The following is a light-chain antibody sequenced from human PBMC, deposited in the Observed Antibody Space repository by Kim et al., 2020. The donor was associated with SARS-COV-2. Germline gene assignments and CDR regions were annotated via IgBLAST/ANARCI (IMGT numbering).Light chain of an antibody. V-gene: IGKV1-9*01. CDR2: AAS. J-gene: IGKJ1*01. CDR3: QQLNSYRT. CDR1: QGISSY. Sequence: IQLTQSPSSLPASVGDRVTITCRASQGISSYLAWYQQKPGKAPKLLIYAASTLESGVPSRFSRSGSGTDFTLTISSLQREDFATYYCQQLNSYRTFGQGTKVDIK.